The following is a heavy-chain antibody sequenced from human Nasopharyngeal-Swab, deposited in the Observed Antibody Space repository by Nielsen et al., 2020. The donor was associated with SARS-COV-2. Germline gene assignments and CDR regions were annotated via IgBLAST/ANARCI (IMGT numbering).Heavy chain of an antibody. V-gene: IGHV3-23*01. CDR1: GFTFSSYA. CDR2: ISGSGGST. J-gene: IGHJ4*02. D-gene: IGHD3-16*01. CDR3: AKGGGAGY. Sequence: GESLKISCTASGFTFSSYAMSWVRQAPGKGLEWVSAISGSGGSTYYADSVKGRFTISRDNSKNTLYLQMNSLRAEDTAVYYCAKGGGAGYWGQGTLVTVSS.